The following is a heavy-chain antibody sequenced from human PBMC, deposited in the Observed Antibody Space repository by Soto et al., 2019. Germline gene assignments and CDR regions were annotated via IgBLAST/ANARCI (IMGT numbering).Heavy chain of an antibody. J-gene: IGHJ5*02. Sequence: SETLTHNCRDSDYSLSNRRIYCAWIRQPPGEGLEWIGSIYHTGNAYYNPSLKSRVTISVDTSKNQFSLKLTSVTAADAALYYCARDFFDSSDYTTNWFDPWGQGTLVT. CDR1: DYSLSNRRIY. V-gene: IGHV4-39*01. CDR2: IYHTGNA. D-gene: IGHD3-22*01. CDR3: ARDFFDSSDYTTNWFDP.